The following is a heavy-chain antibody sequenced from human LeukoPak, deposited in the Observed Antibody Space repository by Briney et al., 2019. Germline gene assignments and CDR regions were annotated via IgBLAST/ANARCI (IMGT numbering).Heavy chain of an antibody. J-gene: IGHJ4*02. CDR2: ISSGGDAT. D-gene: IGHD2-2*01. V-gene: IGHV3-23*01. Sequence: GGSLRLSFAASGFIFGSYSMNWVRQAPGKGLDWVSAISSGGDATYYADSVKGRFTISRDNSKNTLFLHMNSLRAEDTAVYFCAKRDTRGRYYFDSWGLGTLVTVSS. CDR1: GFIFGSYS. CDR3: AKRDTRGRYYFDS.